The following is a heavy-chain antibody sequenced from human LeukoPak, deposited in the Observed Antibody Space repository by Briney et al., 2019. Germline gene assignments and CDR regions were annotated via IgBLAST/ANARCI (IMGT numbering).Heavy chain of an antibody. D-gene: IGHD3-22*01. V-gene: IGHV3-7*01. CDR1: GFTFNSNW. J-gene: IGHJ4*02. Sequence: GGSLRLSCVASGFTFNSNWMSWVRQAPGKGLEWVANIKQDGSEKYYVDSVKGRFTTSRDNAKNSVSLQMNSLRVEDTAVYYCARDKYYDRYFDSWGQGTLVTVSS. CDR2: IKQDGSEK. CDR3: ARDKYYDRYFDS.